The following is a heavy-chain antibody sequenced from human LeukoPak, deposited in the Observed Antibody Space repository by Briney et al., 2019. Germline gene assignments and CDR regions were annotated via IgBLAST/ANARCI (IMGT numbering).Heavy chain of an antibody. CDR1: GFTFSSYA. D-gene: IGHD3-22*01. V-gene: IGHV3-30*04. J-gene: IGHJ4*02. Sequence: GGSLRLSCAASGFTFSSYAMHWVRQAPGKGLEWVAVISYDGSNKYYADSVKGRFTISRDNSKNTLYLQMNSLRAEDTAVYYCASGYYYDSSGYFDYWGQGTLVTVPS. CDR3: ASGYYYDSSGYFDY. CDR2: ISYDGSNK.